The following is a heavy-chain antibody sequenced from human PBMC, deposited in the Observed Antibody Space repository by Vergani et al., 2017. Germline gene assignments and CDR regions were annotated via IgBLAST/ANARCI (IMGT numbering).Heavy chain of an antibody. J-gene: IGHJ4*02. Sequence: QVQLQESGPGLVKPSETLSLTCTVSGGSISSYYWSWIRQPAGKGLEWIGRIYTSGSTNYNPSLKSRVTISVDTSKNQFSLKLSSVTAADTAMYYCARFLLSYGVGEFDYWGQGTLVTVSS. CDR1: GGSISSYY. D-gene: IGHD3-16*01. V-gene: IGHV4-4*07. CDR3: ARFLLSYGVGEFDY. CDR2: IYTSGST.